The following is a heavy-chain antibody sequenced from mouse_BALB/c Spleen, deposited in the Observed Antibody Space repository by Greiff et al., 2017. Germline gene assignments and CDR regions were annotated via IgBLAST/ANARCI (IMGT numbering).Heavy chain of an antibody. Sequence: EVQLQESGPGLVKPSQSLSLTCSVTGYSITSGYYWNWIRQFPGNKLEWMGYISYDGSNNYNPSLKNRISITRDTSKNQFFLKLNSVTTEATATYYGARGDGYYRYDGAMDYWGQGTSVTVSS. CDR1: GYSITSGYY. CDR3: ARGDGYYRYDGAMDY. CDR2: ISYDGSN. D-gene: IGHD2-14*01. V-gene: IGHV3-6*02. J-gene: IGHJ4*01.